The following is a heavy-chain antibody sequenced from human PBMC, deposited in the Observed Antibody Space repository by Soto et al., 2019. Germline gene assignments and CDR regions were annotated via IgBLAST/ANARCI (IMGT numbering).Heavy chain of an antibody. D-gene: IGHD2-15*01. J-gene: IGHJ4*02. CDR3: TRSGGGSSVNFDY. CDR2: MNPDSGHT. V-gene: IGHV1-8*01. Sequence: QVQLVQSGAEVRTPGASVKVSCKASGYTFTSYGINWVRQATGQGPEWMGWMNPDSGHTGYVQKFQGRVTMTRNTAISTAYMELSSMRSEDTAVYYCTRSGGGSSVNFDYWGQGTLVTVSS. CDR1: GYTFTSYG.